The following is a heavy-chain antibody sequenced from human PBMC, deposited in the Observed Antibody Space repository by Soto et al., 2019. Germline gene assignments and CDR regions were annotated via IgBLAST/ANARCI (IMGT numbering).Heavy chain of an antibody. CDR2: IIPILGIA. D-gene: IGHD6-13*01. CDR3: ARDPPVAAAGTGWFDP. Sequence: SVKVSCKASGGTFSSYTISWMRQAPGQGLEWMGRIIPILGIANYAQKFQGRVTITADKSTSTAYMELSSLRSEDTAVYYCARDPPVAAAGTGWFDPWGQGTLVTVSS. V-gene: IGHV1-69*04. J-gene: IGHJ5*02. CDR1: GGTFSSYT.